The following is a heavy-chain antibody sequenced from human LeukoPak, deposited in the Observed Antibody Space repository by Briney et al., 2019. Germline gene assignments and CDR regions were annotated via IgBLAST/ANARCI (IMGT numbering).Heavy chain of an antibody. CDR1: GYTFTGYY. Sequence: GASVTVSCKASGYTFTGYYINWVRQAPGQGLEWIGVINPSSGSRNYPPKFQDKIILTRDTSTNTAYMQLNSLTSDDTAVYYCARVENADGLDYWGQGTLVTVSS. CDR2: INPSSGSR. CDR3: ARVENADGLDY. V-gene: IGHV1-2*02. J-gene: IGHJ4*02. D-gene: IGHD5-24*01.